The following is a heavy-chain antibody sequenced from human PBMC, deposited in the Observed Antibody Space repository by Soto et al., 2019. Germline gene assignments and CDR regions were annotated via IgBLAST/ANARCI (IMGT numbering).Heavy chain of an antibody. CDR3: ARERKDVYKHYFDY. Sequence: QVQLQESGPGLVKPSETLSLMCTVSGGSISSYYWSWIRQPPGKGLEWSGYIYYSGSTNYNPSLKSRVTIAVDTSKNQFALKLSSVPAADTAVYYCARERKDVYKHYFDYWGQVTLVTVSS. V-gene: IGHV4-59*01. D-gene: IGHD1-1*01. J-gene: IGHJ4*02. CDR2: IYYSGST. CDR1: GGSISSYY.